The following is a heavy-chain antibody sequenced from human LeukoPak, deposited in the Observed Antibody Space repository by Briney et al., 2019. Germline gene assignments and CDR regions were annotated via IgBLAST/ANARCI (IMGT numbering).Heavy chain of an antibody. CDR1: GGSISSGGYY. D-gene: IGHD3-22*01. Sequence: SETLSLTCTVSGGSISSGGYYWSWIRQPPGKGLEWIGYIYHSGSTYYNPSLKSRVTISVDRSKNQFSLKLSSVTAADTAVYYCARWAYDTSDWFDPWGQGTLVTVSS. CDR2: IYHSGST. CDR3: ARWAYDTSDWFDP. V-gene: IGHV4-30-2*01. J-gene: IGHJ5*02.